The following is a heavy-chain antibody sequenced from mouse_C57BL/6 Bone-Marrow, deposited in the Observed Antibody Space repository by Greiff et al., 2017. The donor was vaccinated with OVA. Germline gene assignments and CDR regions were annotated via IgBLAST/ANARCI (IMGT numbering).Heavy chain of an antibody. Sequence: QVQLQQSGAELARPGASVKLSCKASGYTFTSYGISWVKQRTGQGLEWIGEIYPRSGNTYYNEKFKGKATLTADKSSSTAYMELRSLTSEDSAVYFCARGAYDYDYAWFAYWGQGTLVTVSA. D-gene: IGHD2-4*01. CDR2: IYPRSGNT. CDR3: ARGAYDYDYAWFAY. J-gene: IGHJ3*01. CDR1: GYTFTSYG. V-gene: IGHV1-81*01.